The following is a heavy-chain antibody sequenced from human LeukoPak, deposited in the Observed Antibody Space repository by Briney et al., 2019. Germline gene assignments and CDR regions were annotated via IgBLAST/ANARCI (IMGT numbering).Heavy chain of an antibody. D-gene: IGHD5-18*01. J-gene: IGHJ4*02. V-gene: IGHV1-8*03. CDR1: GYTFTSYD. CDR3: AGGYSYGTGSFDY. Sequence: ASVKVSCKASGYTFTSYDINWVRQATGQGLEWMGWMNPNSGNTGYAQKFQGRVTITRNTSISTAYMELSSLRSEDTAVYYCAGGYSYGTGSFDYWGQGTLVTVSS. CDR2: MNPNSGNT.